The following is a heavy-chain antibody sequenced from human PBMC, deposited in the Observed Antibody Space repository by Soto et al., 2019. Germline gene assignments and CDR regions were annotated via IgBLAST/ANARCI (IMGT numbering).Heavy chain of an antibody. J-gene: IGHJ5*02. CDR1: GFTFSDYA. CDR2: IGTRDDI. D-gene: IGHD6-25*01. V-gene: IGHV3-23*01. CDR3: AKDLGSEXFHYNWFDP. Sequence: PGGSLRLSCAAXGFTFSDYAMSWVRQAPGKGLEWVSAIGTRDDIFYADSVKGRFTISRDDSKNTLYLQMNSLRAEDTALYYCAKDLGSEXFHYNWFDPWGQGTLVTVSS.